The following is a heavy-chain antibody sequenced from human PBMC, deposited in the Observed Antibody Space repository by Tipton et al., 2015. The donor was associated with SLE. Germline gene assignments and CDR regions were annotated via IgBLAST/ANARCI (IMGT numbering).Heavy chain of an antibody. CDR3: ARDMRYVGI. V-gene: IGHV3-7*01. CDR1: GFTFSSYW. D-gene: IGHD2-8*01. J-gene: IGHJ3*02. Sequence: GSLRLSCAASGFTFSSYWMTWVRQAPGKGLEWVANINQDGSEKHFVDSVKGRFTISRDNAKNSLYLYLNSLRAEDTAVYYCARDMRYVGIWGQGTMVSVSS. CDR2: INQDGSEK.